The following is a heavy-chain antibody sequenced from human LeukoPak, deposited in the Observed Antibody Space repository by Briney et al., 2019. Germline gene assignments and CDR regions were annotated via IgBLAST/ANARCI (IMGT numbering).Heavy chain of an antibody. CDR3: ARGVGATYWYFDL. D-gene: IGHD1-26*01. CDR1: GGSISSGGYS. Sequence: PSRTLSLTCAVSGGSISSGGYSWSWIRQPPGKGLEWIGYIYHSGSTYYNPSLKSRVTISVDRSKNQFSLKLSSVTAADTAVYYCARGVGATYWYFDLWGRGTLVTVSS. CDR2: IYHSGST. V-gene: IGHV4-30-2*01. J-gene: IGHJ2*01.